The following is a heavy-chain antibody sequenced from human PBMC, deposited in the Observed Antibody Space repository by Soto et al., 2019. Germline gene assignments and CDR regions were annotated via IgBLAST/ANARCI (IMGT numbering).Heavy chain of an antibody. D-gene: IGHD3-3*01. V-gene: IGHV1-69*13. J-gene: IGHJ6*02. Sequence: GXSVKVSCKASGGTFSSYAISWVRQAPVQGLEWMGGIIPIFGTANYAQKFQGRVTITADESTSTAYMELSSLRSEDTAVYYCAGGASHDFWSGYPPLDYYYGMDVWGQGTTVTVSS. CDR1: GGTFSSYA. CDR2: IIPIFGTA. CDR3: AGGASHDFWSGYPPLDYYYGMDV.